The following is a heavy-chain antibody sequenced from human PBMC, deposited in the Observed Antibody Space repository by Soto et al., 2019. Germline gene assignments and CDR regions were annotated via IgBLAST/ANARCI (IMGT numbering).Heavy chain of an antibody. CDR2: IYYSGST. V-gene: IGHV4-59*12. Sequence: SEILSLTCTVSGDSISSYYWSWIRQPPGKGLEWIGYIYYSGSTYYNPSLKSRVTISVDTSKNQLSLKLSSVTAADTAVYYCARRRLRYFVHYYYGMDVWGQGTTVTVSS. D-gene: IGHD3-9*01. CDR3: ARRRLRYFVHYYYGMDV. J-gene: IGHJ6*02. CDR1: GDSISSYY.